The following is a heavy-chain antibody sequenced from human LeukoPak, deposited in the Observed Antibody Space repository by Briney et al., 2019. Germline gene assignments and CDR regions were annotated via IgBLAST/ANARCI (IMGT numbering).Heavy chain of an antibody. V-gene: IGHV3-74*01. J-gene: IGHJ4*02. CDR1: GFAFSSYW. D-gene: IGHD5-12*01. CDR3: ASIEDQSIVATIVRDY. Sequence: GGSLRLSCAASGFAFSSYWMHWVRQAPGKGLVWVSRINSDGGSTSYADSVKGRFTISRDNAKNTLYLQMNSLRAEDTAVYYCASIEDQSIVATIVRDYWGQGTLVTVSS. CDR2: INSDGGST.